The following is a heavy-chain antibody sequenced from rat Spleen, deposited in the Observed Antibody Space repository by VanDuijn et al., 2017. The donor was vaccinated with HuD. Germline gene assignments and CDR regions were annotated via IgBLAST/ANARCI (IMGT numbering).Heavy chain of an antibody. D-gene: IGHD1-12*02. Sequence: QVQVKESGPGLVQPSQTLSLTCTVSGFSLTSNGVSWVRQPPGKGLEWIAAISTGGNTYYNSALKSRLSISRDTSRSQVFLKMSGLQTEDTATYYCVRDGGFDYWGQGVMVTVSS. V-gene: IGHV2S12*01. CDR1: GFSLTSNG. CDR2: ISTGGNT. CDR3: VRDGGFDY. J-gene: IGHJ2*01.